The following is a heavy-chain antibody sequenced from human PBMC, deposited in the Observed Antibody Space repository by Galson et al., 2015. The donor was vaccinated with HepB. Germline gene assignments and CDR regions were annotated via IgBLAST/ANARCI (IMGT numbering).Heavy chain of an antibody. CDR3: ARSLGYCSGGSCQPAEYFQH. D-gene: IGHD2-15*01. Sequence: SETLSLTCTVSGGSISSYYWSWIRQPPGKGLEWIGYIYYSGSTNYNPSLKSRVTISVDTSKNQFSLKLSSVTAADTAVYYCARSLGYCSGGSCQPAEYFQHWGQGTLVTVSS. CDR1: GGSISSYY. J-gene: IGHJ1*01. V-gene: IGHV4-59*01. CDR2: IYYSGST.